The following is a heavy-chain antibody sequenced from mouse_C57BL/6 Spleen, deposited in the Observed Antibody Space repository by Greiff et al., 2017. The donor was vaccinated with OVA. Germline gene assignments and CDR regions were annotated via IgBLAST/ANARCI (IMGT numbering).Heavy chain of an antibody. D-gene: IGHD1-1*01. V-gene: IGHV1-26*01. CDR1: GYTFTDYY. CDR3: ANYGSREYYFDY. CDR2: INPNNGGT. J-gene: IGHJ2*01. Sequence: EVQLQQSGPELVKPGASVKISCKASGYTFTDYYMNWVKQSHGKSLEWIGDINPNNGGTSYNQKFKGKATLTVDKSSSTAYMELRSLTSEDSAVYYCANYGSREYYFDYWGQGTTLTVSS.